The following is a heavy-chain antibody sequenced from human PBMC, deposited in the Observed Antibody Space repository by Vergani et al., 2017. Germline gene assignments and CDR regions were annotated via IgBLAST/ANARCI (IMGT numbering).Heavy chain of an antibody. D-gene: IGHD2-8*01. Sequence: QLQLQESGPGLVKPSETLFLTCTVSGGSISSSSYYWGWIRQPPGKGLEWIGSIYYSGSTYYNPSLKSRVTISVDTSKNQFSLKLSSVTAADTAVYYCARDLGYCTNGVCYNWFDPWGQGTLVTVSS. CDR2: IYYSGST. V-gene: IGHV4-39*07. J-gene: IGHJ5*02. CDR3: ARDLGYCTNGVCYNWFDP. CDR1: GGSISSSSYY.